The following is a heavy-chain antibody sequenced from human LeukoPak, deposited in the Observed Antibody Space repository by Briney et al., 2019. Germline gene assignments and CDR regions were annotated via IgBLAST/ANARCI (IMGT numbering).Heavy chain of an antibody. J-gene: IGHJ5*02. D-gene: IGHD3-3*01. CDR1: GGSFSGYY. CDR3: ARGRPYYDFWSGYYKNWFDP. Sequence: SETLSLTCAVYGGSFSGYYWSWIRQPPGKGQEWIGEINHSGSTNYNPSLKSRVTISVDTSKNQFSLKLSSVTAADTAVYYCARGRPYYDFWSGYYKNWFDPWGQGTLVTVSS. CDR2: INHSGST. V-gene: IGHV4-34*01.